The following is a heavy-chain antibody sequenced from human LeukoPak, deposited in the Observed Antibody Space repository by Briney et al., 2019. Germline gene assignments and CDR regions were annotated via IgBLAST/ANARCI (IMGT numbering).Heavy chain of an antibody. CDR2: FYPGNPDT. V-gene: IGHV5-51*01. D-gene: IGHD4-17*01. CDR1: GYSFTNYW. CDR3: ARQRDYGDYGWAY. J-gene: IGHJ4*02. Sequence: GESLKISCKGSGYSFTNYWIGWVRQMPGKGLEWMGIFYPGNPDTRYSPSFQGQVTISADKSISTAYLQWSSLMASDTAMYYCARQRDYGDYGWAYWGQGTLVTVSS.